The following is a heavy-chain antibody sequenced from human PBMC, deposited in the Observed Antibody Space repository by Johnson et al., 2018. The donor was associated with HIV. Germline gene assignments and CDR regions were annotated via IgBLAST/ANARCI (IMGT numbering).Heavy chain of an antibody. CDR1: GFTFSSYA. V-gene: IGHV3-23*04. D-gene: IGHD1-20*01. CDR2: ISGSGETT. J-gene: IGHJ3*02. CDR3: AGITGTDDAFDI. Sequence: VQLVESGGGVVQPGRSLRLSCAASGFTFSSYAMHWVRQAPGKGLDWVSAISGSGETTYYADSVRGRFTISRDNSKNTLYLQMNSLRAEDTAVYYCAGITGTDDAFDIWGQGTMVTVSS.